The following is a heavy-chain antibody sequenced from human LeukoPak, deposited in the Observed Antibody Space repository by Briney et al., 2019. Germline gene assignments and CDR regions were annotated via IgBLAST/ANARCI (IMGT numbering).Heavy chain of an antibody. CDR2: ISSSSSYI. J-gene: IGHJ4*02. CDR1: GFTFSSYS. CDR3: ARDKAAAADY. D-gene: IGHD6-13*01. Sequence: PGGSLRLSCAASGFTFSSYSMNWVRQAPGKGLEWVSSISSSSSYIYYADSVKGRFTISRDSAKNSLYLQMNSLRAEDTAVYYCARDKAAAADYWGQGTLVTVSS. V-gene: IGHV3-21*01.